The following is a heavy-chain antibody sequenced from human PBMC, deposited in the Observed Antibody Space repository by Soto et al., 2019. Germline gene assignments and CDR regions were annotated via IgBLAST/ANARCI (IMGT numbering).Heavy chain of an antibody. Sequence: ASVKVSCKASGGTFSSYAISWVRQAPGQGLEWMGGIIPIFGTANYAQKFQGRVTITADESTSTAYMELSSLRAEDTAVYYCARDWGLTVMVIFSPLDFWGQGTLVTVSS. CDR1: GGTFSSYA. J-gene: IGHJ4*02. CDR3: ARDWGLTVMVIFSPLDF. V-gene: IGHV1-69*13. D-gene: IGHD5-18*01. CDR2: IIPIFGTA.